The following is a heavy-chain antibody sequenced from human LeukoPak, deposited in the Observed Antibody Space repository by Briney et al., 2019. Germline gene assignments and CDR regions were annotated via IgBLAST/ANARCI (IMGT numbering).Heavy chain of an antibody. D-gene: IGHD3-10*01. J-gene: IGHJ2*01. CDR2: ISYSGST. Sequence: AETLSLTCTVSGGSISNYYWSWIRQPPGKGLEWIGYISYSGSTNYNPSLKSRVTISVDTSKNQFSLKLSSVTAADTAVYYCARDSYGSGSFNLYFDLWGRGTLVTVSS. CDR1: GGSISNYY. CDR3: ARDSYGSGSFNLYFDL. V-gene: IGHV4-59*01.